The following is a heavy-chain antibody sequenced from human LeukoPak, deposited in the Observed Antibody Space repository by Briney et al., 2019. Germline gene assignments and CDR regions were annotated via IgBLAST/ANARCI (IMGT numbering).Heavy chain of an antibody. CDR2: ISVRSNYI. D-gene: IGHD3-22*01. J-gene: IGHJ4*02. V-gene: IGHV3-21*01. Sequence: PGGSLRLSCLASGYTFSSYSINWVRQAPGKGLEWVSSISVRSNYIYYADSVRGRFRISRDDARDSLYLQMNSLRAEDTAVYYRVRLRRNSDTSGFYYYYDFWGQGTLVTVSS. CDR3: VRLRRNSDTSGFYYYYDF. CDR1: GYTFSSYS.